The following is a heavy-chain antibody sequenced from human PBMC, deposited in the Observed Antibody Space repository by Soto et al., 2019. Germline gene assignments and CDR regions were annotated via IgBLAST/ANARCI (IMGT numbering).Heavy chain of an antibody. CDR3: ARPIVGATRHTDFDY. Sequence: KPSETLSLTCTVSGASISSSDYFWGWIRQPPGKGPEWIASIHSSGGTYYSASLKSRSTISLDTPAKQFSLKLTSVTAADTAVYYCARPIVGATRHTDFDYWGPGTLVTVSS. D-gene: IGHD1-26*01. CDR2: IHSSGGT. CDR1: GASISSSDYF. V-gene: IGHV4-39*01. J-gene: IGHJ4*02.